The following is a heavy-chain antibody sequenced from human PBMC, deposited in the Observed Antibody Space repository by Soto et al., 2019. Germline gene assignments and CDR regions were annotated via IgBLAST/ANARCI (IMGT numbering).Heavy chain of an antibody. J-gene: IGHJ4*02. CDR2: IYYSGST. V-gene: IGHV4-30-4*01. Sequence: LSLTCTVSGGSLSSGDYYWSWIRQPPGKGLEWIGYIYYSGSTYYNPSLKSRVTISVDTSKNQFSLKLSSVTAADTAVYYCAREVSYYFDYWGQGTLVTVYS. CDR3: AREVSYYFDY. CDR1: GGSLSSGDYY.